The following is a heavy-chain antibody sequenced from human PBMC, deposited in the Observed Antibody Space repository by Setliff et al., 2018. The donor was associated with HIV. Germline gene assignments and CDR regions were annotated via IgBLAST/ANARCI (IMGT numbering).Heavy chain of an antibody. Sequence: GASVKVSCKASGYTFTTYAIKWVRQAPGQGLEWMGWINMYTANPSYAQGFTGRFVFSLDTSVSTAYLQISSLEAEDTALYYCTRDRYGASFDSWGQGTLVTVSS. V-gene: IGHV7-4-1*02. J-gene: IGHJ4*02. CDR1: GYTFTTYA. D-gene: IGHD3-16*02. CDR3: TRDRYGASFDS. CDR2: INMYTANP.